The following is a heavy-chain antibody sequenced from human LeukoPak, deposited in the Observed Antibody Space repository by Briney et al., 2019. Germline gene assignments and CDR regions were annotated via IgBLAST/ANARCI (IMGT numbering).Heavy chain of an antibody. CDR1: GGHMSSYH. V-gene: IGHV4-59*08. J-gene: IGHJ4*02. Sequence: SDPLSLTCTVSGGHMSSYHWRWIRQPPGGGLECIGYIYYSGSTNYNPSLKSRVTISVDTSKNQSSLKLSSVTAADTAVYYCASGRVATLFDYWGQGTLVTVSS. CDR2: IYYSGST. D-gene: IGHD5-12*01. CDR3: ASGRVATLFDY.